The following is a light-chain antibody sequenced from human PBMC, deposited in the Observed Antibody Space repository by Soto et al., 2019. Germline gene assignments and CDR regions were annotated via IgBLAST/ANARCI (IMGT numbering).Light chain of an antibody. CDR1: SRDVGGSNY. V-gene: IGLV2-14*01. CDR3: SSYTSSNTLEV. Sequence: SALIQPASGSGSPGQSITISCTGTSRDVGGSNYVSWYQHHPHRAPKLLIYEGSYRPSGVSSRFSGSKSGNAASLTISGLQAEDDADYYCSSYTSSNTLEVFGVGTKLTVL. J-gene: IGLJ1*01. CDR2: EGS.